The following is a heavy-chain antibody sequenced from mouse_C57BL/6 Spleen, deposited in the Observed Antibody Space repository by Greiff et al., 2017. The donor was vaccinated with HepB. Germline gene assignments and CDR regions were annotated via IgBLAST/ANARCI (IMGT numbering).Heavy chain of an antibody. CDR2: ISYDGSN. Sequence: EVKLQESGPGLVKPSQSLSLTCSVTGYSITSGYYWNWIRQFPGNKLEWMGYISYDGSNNYNPSLKNRISITRDTSKNQFFLKLNSVTTEDTATYYCAREEGFYDYEGEAYWGQGTLVTVSA. V-gene: IGHV3-6*01. D-gene: IGHD2-4*01. CDR1: GYSITSGYY. J-gene: IGHJ3*01. CDR3: AREEGFYDYEGEAY.